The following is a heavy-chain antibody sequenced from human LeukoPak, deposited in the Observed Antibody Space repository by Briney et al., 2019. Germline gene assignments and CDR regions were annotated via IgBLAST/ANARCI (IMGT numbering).Heavy chain of an antibody. V-gene: IGHV1-18*01. CDR3: VREQVNIRFLEWLGHNWFDP. Sequence: ASVKVSCKASGYTFTSYGISWVRQAPGQGLEWMGWISAYNGNTNYAQKLQGRVTMTTDTSTSTAYMELRSLRSDDTAVYYCVREQVNIRFLEWLGHNWFDPWGQGTLVTVSS. CDR2: ISAYNGNT. J-gene: IGHJ5*02. CDR1: GYTFTSYG. D-gene: IGHD3-3*01.